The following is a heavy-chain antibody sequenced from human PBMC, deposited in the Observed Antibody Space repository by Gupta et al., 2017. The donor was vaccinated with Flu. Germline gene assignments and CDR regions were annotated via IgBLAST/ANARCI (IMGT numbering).Heavy chain of an antibody. D-gene: IGHD3-10*01. CDR3: ASGRGMANDY. J-gene: IGHJ4*02. CDR1: GYTFTSYD. Sequence: QVQLVQSGAEVKKPGASVKVSCKASGYTFTSYDINWVRQATGQGLEWMGWMNPNRGNTGEAQKFQGRVNMTRNTARSTAYVEMSRLRSEDTAVYDGASGRGMANDYGRQGTLVTVSS. V-gene: IGHV1-8*01. CDR2: MNPNRGNT.